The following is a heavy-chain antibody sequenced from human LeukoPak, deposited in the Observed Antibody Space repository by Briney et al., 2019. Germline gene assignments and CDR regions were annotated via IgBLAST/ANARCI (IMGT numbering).Heavy chain of an antibody. V-gene: IGHV3-11*01. J-gene: IGHJ4*02. CDR1: GFTFSDYY. CDR2: INSSGITI. CDR3: ARSIPAGNRR. D-gene: IGHD2-2*01. Sequence: GGSLTLSCAASGFTFSDYYMSWIRQAPGKELEWVSYINSSGITIDYEDSVKGRFTNSRDKAKNSLYLQMNSLRAEDSAVYYCARSIPAGNRRWGQGTLVTVSS.